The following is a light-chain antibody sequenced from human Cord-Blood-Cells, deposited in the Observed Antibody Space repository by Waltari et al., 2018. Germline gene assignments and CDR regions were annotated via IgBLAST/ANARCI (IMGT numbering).Light chain of an antibody. CDR2: AAS. CDR1: QSISSY. Sequence: DIQMTQSPSSLSASVGDRLTINCRASQSISSYLNWYQQKPGKAPKLLIYAASSLQSGVPSRFSGSGSGTDFTLTISSLQPEDFATYYCQQSYSTPRTFGQGTKVEIK. CDR3: QQSYSTPRT. J-gene: IGKJ1*01. V-gene: IGKV1-39*01.